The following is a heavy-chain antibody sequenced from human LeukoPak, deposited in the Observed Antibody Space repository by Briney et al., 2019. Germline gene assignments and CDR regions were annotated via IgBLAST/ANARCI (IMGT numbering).Heavy chain of an antibody. Sequence: ASVKVSCKTSGYTFTGSYVHWVRQAPGQGLEWMGYINPNSGSTNYAQSFRGRVTMTRDTSITTAYLVLSGLTSDDTALYFCAREPVYSGGWGALDYWGQGTLVTVSS. CDR2: INPNSGST. D-gene: IGHD6-19*01. CDR1: GYTFTGSY. CDR3: AREPVYSGGWGALDY. J-gene: IGHJ4*02. V-gene: IGHV1-2*02.